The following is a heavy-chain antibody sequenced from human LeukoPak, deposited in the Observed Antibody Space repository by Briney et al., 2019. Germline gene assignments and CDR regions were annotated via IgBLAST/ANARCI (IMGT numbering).Heavy chain of an antibody. CDR2: IYADGYT. V-gene: IGHV3-53*04. J-gene: IGHJ3*01. CDR3: ARDRRGEKDFDV. CDR1: RISVSSDY. Sequence: GSLRLSCAASRISVSSDYMSWVRQAPGKGLEWVSAIYADGYTRDAASVKGRFSISRHNSKNTVYLQMDNLRPEDTAVYYCARDRRGEKDFDVWGPGTMVTVSS.